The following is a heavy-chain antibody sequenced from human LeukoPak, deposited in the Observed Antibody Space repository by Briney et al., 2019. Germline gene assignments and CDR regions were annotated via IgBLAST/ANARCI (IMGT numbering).Heavy chain of an antibody. CDR1: GFTFSSYS. CDR3: ARTIAVAGGDYFDY. CDR2: ISSSSSYI. D-gene: IGHD6-19*01. J-gene: IGHJ4*02. Sequence: GGSLRLSCAASGFTFSSYSMNWVRQAPGKGPEWVSSISSSSSYIYYADSVKGRFTISRDNAKNSLYLQMNSLRAEDTAVYYCARTIAVAGGDYFDYWGQGTLVTVSS. V-gene: IGHV3-21*01.